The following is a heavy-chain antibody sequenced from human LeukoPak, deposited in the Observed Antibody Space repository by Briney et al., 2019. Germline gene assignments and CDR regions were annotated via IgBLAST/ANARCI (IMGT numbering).Heavy chain of an antibody. CDR3: ARSDSSGGARGIQY. D-gene: IGHD3-22*01. Sequence: GESLKISCKGSGYNFTSYWVGWVRQMPGKGLQCLGTIYPGDSDTRYSPSFQGQDTISVDKSVSTAYLQWSSLKASDTAMYYCARSDSSGGARGIQYWGQGTPVTVSS. CDR2: IYPGDSDT. V-gene: IGHV5-51*01. CDR1: GYNFTSYW. J-gene: IGHJ1*01.